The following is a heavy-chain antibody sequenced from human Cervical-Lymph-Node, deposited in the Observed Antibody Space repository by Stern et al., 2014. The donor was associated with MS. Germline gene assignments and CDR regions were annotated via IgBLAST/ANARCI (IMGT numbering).Heavy chain of an antibody. J-gene: IGHJ4*02. CDR2: INWNSDNL. CDR1: GFNFGDYA. Sequence: EVQLVESGGGLVQPGRSLRLSCVASGFNFGDYAMHWVRQAPGKGLEWVSGINWNSDNLAYADSVKGRFIISRDNAENSLYLQMNTLRPDDTASYYCVKGTWAVAPPFDYWGQGTLVTVSS. CDR3: VKGTWAVAPPFDY. V-gene: IGHV3-9*01. D-gene: IGHD1-26*01.